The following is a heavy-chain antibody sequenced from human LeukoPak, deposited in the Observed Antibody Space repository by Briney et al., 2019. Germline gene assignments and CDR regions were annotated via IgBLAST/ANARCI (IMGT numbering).Heavy chain of an antibody. CDR2: ISGSGGST. CDR3: AKSNKGTIFGVVTHLDY. Sequence: GGSLRLSCAASGFIFSSYAMSWVRQAPGKGLEWVSAISGSGGSTYYADSVKGRFTISRDNSKNTLYLQMNSLRAEDTAVYYCAKSNKGTIFGVVTHLDYWGQGTLVTVSS. V-gene: IGHV3-23*01. CDR1: GFIFSSYA. D-gene: IGHD3-3*01. J-gene: IGHJ4*02.